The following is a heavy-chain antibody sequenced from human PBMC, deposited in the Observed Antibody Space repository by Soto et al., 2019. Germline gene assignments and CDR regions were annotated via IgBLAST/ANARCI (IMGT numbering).Heavy chain of an antibody. V-gene: IGHV3-23*01. J-gene: IGHJ4*01. CDR2: ISSNGENT. D-gene: IGHD6-13*01. CDR3: VSWVSAHFDS. CDR1: RFTSGYHS. Sequence: PGGSLMLSCASSRFTSGYHSMNWVRQAPGKGLEWVSTISSNGENTHYADSVKGRFIISSDNSSNTVALQMNSLRVEDTAVYYCVSWVSAHFDSWGQGTLVNVSS.